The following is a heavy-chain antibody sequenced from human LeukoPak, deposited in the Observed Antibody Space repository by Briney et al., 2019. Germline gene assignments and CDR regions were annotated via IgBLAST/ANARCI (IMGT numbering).Heavy chain of an antibody. CDR1: GFTFSSYA. Sequence: GGSLRLSCAASGFTFSSYAMSWVRQAPGKGLEWVSAIGGSGGSPYYTDSVKGRFTISRDNSKNTLYLQMNSLRAEDTAVYYCAKVTSGYDTRDYWGQGTLVTVSS. CDR2: IGGSGGSP. CDR3: AKVTSGYDTRDY. V-gene: IGHV3-23*01. D-gene: IGHD5-12*01. J-gene: IGHJ4*02.